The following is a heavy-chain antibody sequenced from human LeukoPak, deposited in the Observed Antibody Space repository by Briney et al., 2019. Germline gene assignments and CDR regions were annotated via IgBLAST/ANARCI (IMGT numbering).Heavy chain of an antibody. J-gene: IGHJ4*02. V-gene: IGHV3-23*01. Sequence: QPGGSLRLSCAASGFTFNSYVMTWVRLAPGKGLEWVSSISASGAATYYADSVKGRFTISRDDSKDVMYLQMNSLRGEDTAVYYCTKSSGYYSPFDFWGQGTLVTVSS. CDR3: TKSSGYYSPFDF. CDR1: GFTFNSYV. CDR2: ISASGAAT. D-gene: IGHD3-22*01.